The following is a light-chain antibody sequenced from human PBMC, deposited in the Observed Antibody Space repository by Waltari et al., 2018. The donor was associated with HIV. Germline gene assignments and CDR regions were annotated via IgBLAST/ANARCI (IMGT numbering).Light chain of an antibody. Sequence: SHELTQPPPGSVSPGQTASIPCSGDYFLANYSSWYQQKPGQSPVLVIYQDDKRPSGIPERFSGSNSGNTATLTITGTQAMDEADYYCQAWDSSTVLFGGGTKLTVL. CDR1: YFLANY. CDR2: QDD. V-gene: IGLV3-1*01. J-gene: IGLJ2*01. CDR3: QAWDSSTVL.